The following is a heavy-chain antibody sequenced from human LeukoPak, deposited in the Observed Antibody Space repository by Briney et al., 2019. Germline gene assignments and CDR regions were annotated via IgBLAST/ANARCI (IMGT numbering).Heavy chain of an antibody. Sequence: PSETLSLTCTVSGGSISSGGYYWSWIRQPPGKGLEWIGYIYYSGSTNYNPSLKSRVTISVDTSKNQFSLKLSSVTAADTAVYYCARDLHDYYYYYGMDVWGQGTTVTVSS. J-gene: IGHJ6*02. CDR1: GGSISSGGYY. CDR3: ARDLHDYYYYYGMDV. CDR2: IYYSGST. V-gene: IGHV4-61*08.